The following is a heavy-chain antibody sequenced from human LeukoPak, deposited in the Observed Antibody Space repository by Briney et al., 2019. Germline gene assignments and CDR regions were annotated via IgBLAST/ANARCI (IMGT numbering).Heavy chain of an antibody. CDR2: IYPGDSDT. J-gene: IGHJ4*02. CDR3: ATSMAGYHYSFDY. V-gene: IGHV5-51*01. D-gene: IGHD3-9*01. CDR1: GSIFTSYW. Sequence: GASLQISCEGSGSIFTSYWIGCGRPLPGKGLEWMGIIYPGDSDTRYSPSFQGQVTISADKSISTAYLQWSSLKASDTAMYYCATSMAGYHYSFDYWGQGTLVTVSS.